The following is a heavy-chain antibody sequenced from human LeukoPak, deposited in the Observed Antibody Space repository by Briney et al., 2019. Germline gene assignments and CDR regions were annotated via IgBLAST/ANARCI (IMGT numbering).Heavy chain of an antibody. J-gene: IGHJ4*02. Sequence: GASVKVSCKASGYTFTSYAMNWVRQAPGQGLEWMGWINTNTGSPVYAQDFIGRFVFSLDTSVSTAYLQISDLKAEDTAVYYCARARGTEWMDYWGQGTLVTVSS. CDR2: INTNTGSP. CDR1: GYTFTSYA. CDR3: ARARGTEWMDY. V-gene: IGHV7-4-1*02. D-gene: IGHD3-16*01.